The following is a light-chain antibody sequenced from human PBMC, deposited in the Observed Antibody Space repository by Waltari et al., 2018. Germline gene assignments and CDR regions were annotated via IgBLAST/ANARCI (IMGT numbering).Light chain of an antibody. V-gene: IGKV3-20*01. CDR1: QSVTSNY. J-gene: IGKJ1*01. CDR2: CAS. CDR3: QHYVSSPLT. Sequence: EIVLTQSPGTLSLSPGERATLSCRASQSVTSNYLAWYQQKPGQAPRLLIFCASSRATGIPDRFSGSGSGTDFTLTISRLEPEDFAVYYCQHYVSSPLTFGQGTKVEIK.